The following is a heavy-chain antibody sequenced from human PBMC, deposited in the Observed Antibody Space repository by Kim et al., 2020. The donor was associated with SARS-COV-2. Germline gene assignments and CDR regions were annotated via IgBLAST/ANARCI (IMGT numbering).Heavy chain of an antibody. D-gene: IGHD6-19*01. CDR3: AKVVEVAGTHYYYGMDV. Sequence: VKGRFTISRDNSKNTLYLQMNSLRAEDTAVYYCAKVVEVAGTHYYYGMDVWGQGTTVTVSS. V-gene: IGHV3-23*01. J-gene: IGHJ6*02.